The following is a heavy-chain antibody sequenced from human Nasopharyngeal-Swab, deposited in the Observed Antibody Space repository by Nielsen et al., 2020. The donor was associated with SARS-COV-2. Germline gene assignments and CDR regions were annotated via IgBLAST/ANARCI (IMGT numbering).Heavy chain of an antibody. V-gene: IGHV1-46*01. CDR3: AREGDPREVVAATDCFDP. J-gene: IGHJ5*02. D-gene: IGHD2-15*01. Sequence: SVQVSCKASRYTLLRYYIHWVRQAPGQGLEWMGIINPGGGSARYSQNFQGRVTMNRDTSTRTVYMELSSLRSEDTAVYYCAREGDPREVVAATDCFDPWGQGTLVTVSS. CDR1: RYTLLRYY. CDR2: INPGGGSA.